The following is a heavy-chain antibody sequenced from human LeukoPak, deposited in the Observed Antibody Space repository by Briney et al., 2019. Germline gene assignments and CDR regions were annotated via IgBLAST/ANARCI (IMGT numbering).Heavy chain of an antibody. D-gene: IGHD3-10*01. Sequence: ASVKVSCKASGYTFTSYAMNWVRQAPGQGLEWIGLINPTGTGTLYAQKFQGRVTMTRDMSTSTDYMELSSLRSEDTAVYYCARDNSVGDIAWWFDPWGQGTLVTVSS. CDR1: GYTFTSYA. CDR3: ARDNSVGDIAWWFDP. CDR2: INPTGTGT. V-gene: IGHV1-46*01. J-gene: IGHJ5*02.